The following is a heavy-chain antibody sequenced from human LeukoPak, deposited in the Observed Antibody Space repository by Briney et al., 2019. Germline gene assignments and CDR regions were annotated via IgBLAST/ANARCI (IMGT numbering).Heavy chain of an antibody. CDR3: ARGPDGDWYSN. Sequence: SETLSLTCTVSGGSISSFYWSWIRLPPGKGLEWIGYISYTWSTNYHPSFKSRVTMSIDTSKNQFSLKLRSVTAADAAVYYCARGPDGDWYSNWGQGTLVTVSS. J-gene: IGHJ4*02. CDR2: ISYTWST. D-gene: IGHD2-21*02. V-gene: IGHV4-59*12. CDR1: GGSISSFY.